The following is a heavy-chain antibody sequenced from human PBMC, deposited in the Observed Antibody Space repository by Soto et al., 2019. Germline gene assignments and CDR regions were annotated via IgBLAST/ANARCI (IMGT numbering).Heavy chain of an antibody. D-gene: IGHD3-10*01. V-gene: IGHV4-59*01. J-gene: IGHJ6*03. CDR1: GDSISSYY. Sequence: TSETLSLTCTVSGDSISSYYWSWIRQPPGKGLEWIGYIYYSGSTNYNPSLKSRVTISVDTSKNQFSLKLSSVTAADTAVYYCARDSRGRSQVPYYYYMDVWGKGTTVTVSS. CDR2: IYYSGST. CDR3: ARDSRGRSQVPYYYYMDV.